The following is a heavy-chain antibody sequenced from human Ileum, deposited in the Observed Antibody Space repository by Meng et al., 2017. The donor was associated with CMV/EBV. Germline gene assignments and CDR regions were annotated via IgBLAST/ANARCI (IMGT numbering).Heavy chain of an antibody. D-gene: IGHD2-2*01. V-gene: IGHV3-23*01. J-gene: IGHJ6*01. CDR1: GFTFSSYA. CDR3: AKDPDSEDIVVVPAAIGYGMDV. CDR2: ISGSGGST. Sequence: GESLKISCAASGFTFSSYAMSWVRQAPGKGLEWVSAISGSGGSTYYADSVKGRFTISRDNSKNTLYLQMNSLRAEDTAVYYCAKDPDSEDIVVVPAAIGYGMDVWGQGTTVTGSS.